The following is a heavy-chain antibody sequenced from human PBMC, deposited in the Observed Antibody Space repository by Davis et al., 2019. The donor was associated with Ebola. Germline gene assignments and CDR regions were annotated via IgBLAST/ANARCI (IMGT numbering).Heavy chain of an antibody. J-gene: IGHJ4*02. CDR1: GFTFSSYG. V-gene: IGHV3-33*01. CDR3: ARDIVYDSSGYYDDY. Sequence: GGSLRLSCAASGFTFSSYGMHWVRQAPGKGLEWVAVIWYDGSNKYYADSVKGRFTISRDNSKNTLYLQMNSLRAEDTAVYYCARDIVYDSSGYYDDYWGQGTLVTVSS. CDR2: IWYDGSNK. D-gene: IGHD3-22*01.